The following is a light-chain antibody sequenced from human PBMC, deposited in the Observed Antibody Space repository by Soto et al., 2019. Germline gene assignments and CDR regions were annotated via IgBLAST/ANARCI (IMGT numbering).Light chain of an antibody. Sequence: EIVLTQSPATLSLSPGEGATLSCRASQSVSNYLAWYQQKAGQAPRLLIYDASNRATGIPARFSGSGSGTDFTLTISSLEPEDCAVYYCQQRSNGPLTFGGGTKVEIK. J-gene: IGKJ4*01. CDR2: DAS. CDR1: QSVSNY. CDR3: QQRSNGPLT. V-gene: IGKV3-11*01.